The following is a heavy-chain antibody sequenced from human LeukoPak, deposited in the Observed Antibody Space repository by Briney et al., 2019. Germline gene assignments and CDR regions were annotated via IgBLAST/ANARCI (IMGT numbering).Heavy chain of an antibody. Sequence: PSETLSLTCTVSGGSLSSYYWSWIRQSPEKGLEWIGHIYYSGDTNYNPSLKSRVTISVDTSKNQFSLKLSSVTAADTAVYYCARGQGYSYGYEWFDPWGQGTLVTVSS. CDR3: ARGQGYSYGYEWFDP. V-gene: IGHV4-59*01. CDR1: GGSLSSYY. J-gene: IGHJ5*02. CDR2: IYYSGDT. D-gene: IGHD5-18*01.